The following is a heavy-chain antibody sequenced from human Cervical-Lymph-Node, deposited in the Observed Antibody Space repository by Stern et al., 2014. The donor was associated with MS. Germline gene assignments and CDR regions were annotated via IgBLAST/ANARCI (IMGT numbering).Heavy chain of an antibody. J-gene: IGHJ6*02. CDR2: INPSGGST. D-gene: IGHD6-19*01. V-gene: IGHV1-46*01. CDR1: GYTFTSYY. Sequence: QVQLVQSGAEVKKPGASVKVYCKASGYTFTSYYMHWVRKAPGQGLEWMGIINPSGGSTSYAQKFKGRVTISRNASTRRVYMELSSLRSEDTAVYYCAREVAGHRLGMMDVWGQGTTVTVSS. CDR3: AREVAGHRLGMMDV.